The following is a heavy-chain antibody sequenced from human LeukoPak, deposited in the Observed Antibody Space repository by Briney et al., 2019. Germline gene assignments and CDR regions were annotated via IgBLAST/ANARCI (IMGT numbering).Heavy chain of an antibody. V-gene: IGHV4-39*07. D-gene: IGHD4-11*01. CDR2: IYYSGST. J-gene: IGHJ4*02. Sequence: PSETLSLTCTVSGGSISSSSYYWGWIRQPPGKGLEWIGSIYYSGSTYYNPSLKSRVTISVDTSKNQFSLKLSSVTAADTAVYYCARQHPGAATVTTGIDYWGQGTLVTVSS. CDR1: GGSISSSSYY. CDR3: ARQHPGAATVTTGIDY.